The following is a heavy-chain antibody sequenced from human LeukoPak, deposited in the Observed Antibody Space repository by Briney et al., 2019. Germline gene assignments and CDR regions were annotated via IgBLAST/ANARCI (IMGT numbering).Heavy chain of an antibody. CDR2: INPNSGAT. CDR3: AREAHGSGTYYSDY. D-gene: IGHD3-10*01. J-gene: IGHJ4*02. Sequence: ASVKVSCKASGCTFTAYFIHWVRQAPGQGLEWMGWINPNSGATLYAQMFQGRVTMTRDTSISTAYMELSRLRSDDRAVYYCAREAHGSGTYYSDYWGQGTLVTVSS. V-gene: IGHV1-2*02. CDR1: GCTFTAYF.